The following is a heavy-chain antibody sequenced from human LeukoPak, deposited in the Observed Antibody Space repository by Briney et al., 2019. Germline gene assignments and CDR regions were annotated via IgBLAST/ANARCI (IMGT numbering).Heavy chain of an antibody. D-gene: IGHD2-15*01. CDR1: GYILSRYA. J-gene: IGHJ3*01. CDR2: INAGNGNT. V-gene: IGHV1-3*01. CDR3: ARSLGWEVLSREKGAFDL. Sequence: ASVKVSCKASGYILSRYAMNWVRQAPGQRLEWMGWINAGNGNTKYSQKFQGRVTITRDTSASTAYMELRSLRSDDTAVYYCARSLGWEVLSREKGAFDLWGQGTMITVSS.